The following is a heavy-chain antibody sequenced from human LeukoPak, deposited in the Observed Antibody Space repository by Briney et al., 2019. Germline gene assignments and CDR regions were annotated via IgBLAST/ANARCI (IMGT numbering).Heavy chain of an antibody. CDR2: ISGSGDST. CDR1: GYTFSSYA. Sequence: GGSLRLSCVASGYTFSSYAMSWVRQAPGEGLEWVSGISGSGDSTYYADSVKGRFTISRDNSKNALYLQMSTLRAEDTAVYYCARTTGCSSTSCYVNFWGQGTLVTVSS. V-gene: IGHV3-23*01. CDR3: ARTTGCSSTSCYVNF. J-gene: IGHJ4*02. D-gene: IGHD2-2*01.